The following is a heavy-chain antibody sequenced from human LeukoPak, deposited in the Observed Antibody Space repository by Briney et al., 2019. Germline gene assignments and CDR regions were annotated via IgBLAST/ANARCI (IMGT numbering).Heavy chain of an antibody. Sequence: SETLSLTCAVYGGSFSGYYWSWIRQPPGKGLEWIGEINHSGSTNYNPSLKSRVTISVDTSKNQFSLKLSSVTAADTAVYYCARFTPARERWHLLKRYNWFDPWGQGTLVTVSS. CDR3: ARFTPARERWHLLKRYNWFDP. V-gene: IGHV4-34*01. J-gene: IGHJ5*02. D-gene: IGHD4-23*01. CDR2: INHSGST. CDR1: GGSFSGYY.